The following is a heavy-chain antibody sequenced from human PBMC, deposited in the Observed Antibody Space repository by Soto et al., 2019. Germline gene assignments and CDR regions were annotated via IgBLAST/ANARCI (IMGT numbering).Heavy chain of an antibody. CDR3: ARIIIRGAAVSPFYYDMDV. Sequence: QVQLQESGPGLVKPSGTLSLTCAVSGGSMSSSNWWSWVRQPPGKGLEWIGEIYHSGSTNYNPSLKSRVTISVDKSKNQFSLKLNSVTAADTAVYYCARIIIRGAAVSPFYYDMDVWGQGTTVTVSS. J-gene: IGHJ6*02. CDR1: GGSMSSSNW. CDR2: IYHSGST. V-gene: IGHV4-4*02. D-gene: IGHD2-15*01.